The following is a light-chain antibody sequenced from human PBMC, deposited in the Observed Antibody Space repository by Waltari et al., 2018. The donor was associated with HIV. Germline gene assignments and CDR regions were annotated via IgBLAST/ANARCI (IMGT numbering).Light chain of an antibody. CDR3: QSYDRNVGV. J-gene: IGLJ1*01. Sequence: QSVLTQPPSVSGALGQGVIISCIGNNPNLRAGNDINWYQQLPGTAPNLLIFGNSNRPSGVPDRFIGSKSGNSASLAITGLQAEDEGDYYCQSYDRNVGVFGTGTRVSVL. V-gene: IGLV1-40*01. CDR1: NPNLRAGND. CDR2: GNS.